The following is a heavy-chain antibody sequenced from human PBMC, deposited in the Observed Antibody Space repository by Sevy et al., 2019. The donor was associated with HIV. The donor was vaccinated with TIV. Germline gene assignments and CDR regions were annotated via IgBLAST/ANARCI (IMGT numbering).Heavy chain of an antibody. CDR1: GFTLNSYW. CDR3: VRAIAAARSF. V-gene: IGHV3-7*01. D-gene: IGHD6-13*01. Sequence: GGSLRLSCAASGFTLNSYWMSWVRQAPGKGLEWVANINQDGSVKCYVDSVKGRFTISRDNARNSLYLRMNSLRAEDTALYYCVRAIAAARSFWGQGTLVTVSS. J-gene: IGHJ4*02. CDR2: INQDGSVK.